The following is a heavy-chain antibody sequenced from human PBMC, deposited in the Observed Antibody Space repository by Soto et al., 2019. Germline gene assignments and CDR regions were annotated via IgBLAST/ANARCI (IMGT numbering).Heavy chain of an antibody. V-gene: IGHV3-23*01. J-gene: IGHJ6*04. CDR1: VITFSNYS. D-gene: IGHD6-25*01. CDR2: MSGSSSTK. Sequence: GGSLRLSCATSVITFSNYSISWVRQAPGGGLECVSSMSGSSSTKYYADSVRGRFTISRDRSKNTLYLQMSSLRAEDTALYYCAKNQERDVPTVIDVWGKGT. CDR3: AKNQERDVPTVIDV.